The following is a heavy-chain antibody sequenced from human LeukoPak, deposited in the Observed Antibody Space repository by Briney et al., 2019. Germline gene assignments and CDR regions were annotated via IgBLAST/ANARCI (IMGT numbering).Heavy chain of an antibody. CDR2: INHSGST. Sequence: SETLSLTCAVYGGSFSRYYWSWIRQPPGKGLEWIGEINHSGSTNYNPSLKSRVTISVDTSKNQFSLKLSSVTAADTAVYYCARVWTVASNWFDPWGQGTLVTVSS. J-gene: IGHJ5*02. D-gene: IGHD6-19*01. CDR1: GGSFSRYY. V-gene: IGHV4-34*01. CDR3: ARVWTVASNWFDP.